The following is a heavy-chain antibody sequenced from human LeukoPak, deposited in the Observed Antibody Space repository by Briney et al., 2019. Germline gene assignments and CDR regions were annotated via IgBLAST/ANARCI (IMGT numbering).Heavy chain of an antibody. CDR3: ARAGSYRGYFDY. Sequence: SETLSLTCTASGASISSYYWSWIRQPPGKGLEWIGYIYYTGSTNNTSLKGRVTISLDTSKNQFSLKLSSVTAADAAVYYCARAGSYRGYFDYWGQGTLVTVSS. CDR1: GASISSYY. J-gene: IGHJ4*02. CDR2: IYYTGST. D-gene: IGHD1-26*01. V-gene: IGHV4-59*01.